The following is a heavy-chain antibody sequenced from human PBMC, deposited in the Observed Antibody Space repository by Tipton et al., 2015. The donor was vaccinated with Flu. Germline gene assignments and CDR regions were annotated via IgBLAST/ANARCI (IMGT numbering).Heavy chain of an antibody. J-gene: IGHJ3*01. CDR2: IYHDGPT. Sequence: TLSLTCAVSGGDISTDNWWSWVRQPPGKGLEWIGEIYHDGPTNYNPSLKSRVTMSVDNSRNRFSLKLNSVTAADTAVYYCARGPPGYDYDSGGSGMLDAFDFWGRGTMVTVSS. CDR3: ARGPPGYDYDSGGSGMLDAFDF. CDR1: GGDISTDNW. V-gene: IGHV4-4*02. D-gene: IGHD3-22*01.